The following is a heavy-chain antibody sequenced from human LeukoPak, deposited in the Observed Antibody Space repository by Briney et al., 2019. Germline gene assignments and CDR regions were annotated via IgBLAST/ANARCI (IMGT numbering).Heavy chain of an antibody. CDR3: ARTGDPAGGDDAFDI. V-gene: IGHV3-30*03. CDR1: GFTFSSYG. Sequence: PGGSLRLSCAASGFTFSSYGMHWVRQAPGKGLEWVAVIPYDGSNKYYADSVKGRFTISRDNSKNTLYLQMNSLRSEDTAVYYCARTGDPAGGDDAFDIWGQGTMVTVSS. J-gene: IGHJ3*02. D-gene: IGHD3-16*01. CDR2: IPYDGSNK.